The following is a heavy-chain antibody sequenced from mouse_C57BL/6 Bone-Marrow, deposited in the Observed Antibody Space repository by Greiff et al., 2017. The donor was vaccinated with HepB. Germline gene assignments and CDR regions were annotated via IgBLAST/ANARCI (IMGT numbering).Heavy chain of an antibody. CDR3: AREEYWDRDY. V-gene: IGHV1-82*01. Sequence: QVQLQQSGPELVKPGASVKISCKASGYAFSSSWMNWVKQRPGKGLEWIGRIYPGDGDTNYNGKFKGKATLTADKSSSTAYMQLSSLTSEDSAVYFCAREEYWDRDYWGQGTTLTVSS. CDR2: IYPGDGDT. CDR1: GYAFSSSW. J-gene: IGHJ2*01. D-gene: IGHD4-1*01.